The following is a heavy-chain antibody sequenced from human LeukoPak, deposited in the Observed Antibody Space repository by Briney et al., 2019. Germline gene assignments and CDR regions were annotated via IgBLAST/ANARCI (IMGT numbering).Heavy chain of an antibody. CDR1: GGTFSSYA. V-gene: IGHV1-69*05. D-gene: IGHD2-15*01. J-gene: IGHJ6*03. Sequence: SVKVSCKASGGTFSSYAISWVRQAPGQGLEWMGGIIPIFGTANYAQKFQGRVMITTDESTSTAYMELSSLRSEDTAVYYCARDGYCSGGSCYGGIYYYYMDVWGKGTTVTVSS. CDR2: IIPIFGTA. CDR3: ARDGYCSGGSCYGGIYYYYMDV.